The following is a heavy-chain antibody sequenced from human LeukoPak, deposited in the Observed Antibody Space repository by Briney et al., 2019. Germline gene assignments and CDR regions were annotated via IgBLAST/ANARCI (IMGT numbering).Heavy chain of an antibody. CDR1: GFTFRNYA. CDR2: ISCCGDTT. J-gene: IGHJ4*02. D-gene: IGHD5-24*01. Sequence: GGSLTLTCAASGFTFRNYAMNWVRQAPGKGLEGVTTISCCGDTTYYADSVKGHFTISRDDSRSALYLHVNSLRAEETAKYYCAKCEAGVATICGGLYYWGQGALVTVSS. CDR3: AKCEAGVATICGGLYY. V-gene: IGHV3-23*01.